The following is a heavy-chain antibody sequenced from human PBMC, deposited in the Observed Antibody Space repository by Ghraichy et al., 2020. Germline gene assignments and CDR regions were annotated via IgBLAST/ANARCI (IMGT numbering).Heavy chain of an antibody. CDR3: AREGYGGRLDY. Sequence: SETLSLTCTVSGGSISSYYWSWIRQPPGKGLEWIGYIYYSGSTNYNPSLKSRVTISVDTSKNQFSLKLSSVTAADTAVYYCAREGYGGRLDYWGQGTLVIVSS. D-gene: IGHD4-23*01. CDR1: GGSISSYY. J-gene: IGHJ4*02. V-gene: IGHV4-59*01. CDR2: IYYSGST.